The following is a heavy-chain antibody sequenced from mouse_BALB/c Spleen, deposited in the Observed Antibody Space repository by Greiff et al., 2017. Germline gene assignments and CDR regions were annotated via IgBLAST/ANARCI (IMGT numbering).Heavy chain of an antibody. D-gene: IGHD2-3*01. CDR1: GFNIKDTY. J-gene: IGHJ3*01. Sequence: DVQLQESGAELVKPGASVKLSCTASGFNIKDTYMHWVKQRPEQGLEWIGRIDPANGNTKYDPKFQGKATITADTSSNTAYLQLSSLTSEDTAVYYCASYDGYYWFAYWGQGTLVTVSA. CDR3: ASYDGYYWFAY. CDR2: IDPANGNT. V-gene: IGHV14-3*02.